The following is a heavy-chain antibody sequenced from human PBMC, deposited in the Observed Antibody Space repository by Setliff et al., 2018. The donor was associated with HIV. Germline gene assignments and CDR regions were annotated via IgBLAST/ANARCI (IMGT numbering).Heavy chain of an antibody. CDR1: GGSVSRGFYY. J-gene: IGHJ2*01. CDR2: IYYSGST. D-gene: IGHD3-10*01. V-gene: IGHV4-31*03. Sequence: SETLSLTCTVSGGSVSRGFYYWSWIRQHPGKGLEWIGYIYYSGSTYYNPSLKSRVSMSVDTSKNQFSLKMSSVTAADTAADYCARAPPGPLYYPWYFDLWGRGTLVTVSS. CDR3: ARAPPGPLYYPWYFDL.